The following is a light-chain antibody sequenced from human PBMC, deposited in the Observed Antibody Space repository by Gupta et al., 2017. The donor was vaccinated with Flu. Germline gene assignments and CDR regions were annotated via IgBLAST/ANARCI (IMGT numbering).Light chain of an antibody. V-gene: IGLV3-1*01. CDR2: QDS. CDR3: QAWDTSVV. CDR1: KLGDNY. J-gene: IGLJ2*01. Sequence: SYELTQPPSVSVSPGQTASITCSGDKLGDNYVCWYQQKPGQSPVLVIYQDSRRPSGIPERFSGSNSGNTATLTISGTQAMDEADYYCQAWDTSVVFGGGTKLTVL.